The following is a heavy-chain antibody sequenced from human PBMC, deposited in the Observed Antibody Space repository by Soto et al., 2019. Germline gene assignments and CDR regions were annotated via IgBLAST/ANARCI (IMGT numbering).Heavy chain of an antibody. CDR3: ARNPAYLSGSYPRAFHI. CDR1: GFTVSSNY. J-gene: IGHJ3*02. Sequence: GGSLRLSCAASGFTVSSNYMSWVRQAPGKGLEWVSVIYSGGSTYYADSVKGRFTISRDNSKNTLYLQMNSLRAEDTAVYYCARNPAYLSGSYPRAFHIWGQGTMVTV. CDR2: IYSGGST. D-gene: IGHD1-26*01. V-gene: IGHV3-53*01.